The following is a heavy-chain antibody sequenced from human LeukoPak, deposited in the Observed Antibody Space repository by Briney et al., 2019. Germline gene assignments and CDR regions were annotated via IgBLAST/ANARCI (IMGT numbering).Heavy chain of an antibody. V-gene: IGHV3-7*01. CDR2: IKQDGSEK. CDR1: GFTFSSYW. Sequence: GGSLRLSCAASGFTFSSYWMSWVRQAPGKGLEWVANIKQDGSEKYYVDSVKGRFTISRDNSKNTLYLQMNSLRPEDTAVYYCAKGPNYDILTGWRKTHNAFDIWGQGTMVTVSS. CDR3: AKGPNYDILTGWRKTHNAFDI. J-gene: IGHJ3*02. D-gene: IGHD3-9*01.